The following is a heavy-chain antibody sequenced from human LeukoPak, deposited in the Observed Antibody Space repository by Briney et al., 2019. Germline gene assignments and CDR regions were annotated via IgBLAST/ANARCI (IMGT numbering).Heavy chain of an antibody. CDR2: IHTSGST. V-gene: IGHV4-61*09. Sequence: SQTLSLTCTVSGGSISRGNYYWNWIRQPAGTGLEWIGHIHTSGSTNYNPSLKSRVTISVDTSKNQFSLKLSSVTAADTAVYYCARDYLGYYYYMDVWGKGTTVTVSS. J-gene: IGHJ6*03. CDR3: ARDYLGYYYYMDV. CDR1: GGSISRGNYY.